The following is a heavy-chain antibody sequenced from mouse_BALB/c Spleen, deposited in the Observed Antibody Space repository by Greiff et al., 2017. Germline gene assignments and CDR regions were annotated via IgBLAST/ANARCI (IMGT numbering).Heavy chain of an antibody. D-gene: IGHD2-10*01. J-gene: IGHJ3*01. CDR2: ISDGGSYT. CDR1: GFTFSDYY. V-gene: IGHV5-4*02. CDR3: ARPYYGNSWFAY. Sequence: EVQGVESGGGLVKPGGSLKLSCAASGFTFSDYYMYWVRQTPEKRLEWVATISDGGSYTYYPDSVKGRFTISRDNAKNNLYLQMSSLKSEDTAMYYCARPYYGNSWFAYWGQGTLVTVSA.